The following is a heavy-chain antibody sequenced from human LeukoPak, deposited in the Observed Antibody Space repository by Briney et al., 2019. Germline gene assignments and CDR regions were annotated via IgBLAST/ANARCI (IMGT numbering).Heavy chain of an antibody. Sequence: TGGSLRLSCAASGFPVSTNYMSWVRQAPGRGLEWVSVIYSGGSSTYYADAVKGRFTISRDNAKNSLYLQMNSLRAEDTAVYYCAREMVRGVIITLGGYFDYWGQGTLVTVSS. J-gene: IGHJ4*02. CDR3: AREMVRGVIITLGGYFDY. CDR2: IYSGGSST. V-gene: IGHV3-66*01. D-gene: IGHD3-10*01. CDR1: GFPVSTNY.